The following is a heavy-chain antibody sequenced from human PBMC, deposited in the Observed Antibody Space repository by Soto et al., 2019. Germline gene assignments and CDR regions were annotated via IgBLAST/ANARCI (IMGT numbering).Heavy chain of an antibody. J-gene: IGHJ4*02. D-gene: IGHD6-13*01. CDR1: GGSVSSGSYY. CDR2: IYYSGST. Sequence: PSETLSLTCTVSGGSVSSGSYYWSWIRQPPGKGLEWIGYIYYSGSTNYNPSLNSRVTISVDTSKNQFSLKLSSVTAADTAEYYCARSSGYSSSSFDYCGQGTLVSVSS. V-gene: IGHV4-61*01. CDR3: ARSSGYSSSSFDY.